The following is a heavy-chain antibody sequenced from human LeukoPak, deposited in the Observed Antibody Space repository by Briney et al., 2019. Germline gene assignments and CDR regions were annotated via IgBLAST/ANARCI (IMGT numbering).Heavy chain of an antibody. Sequence: WASVKVSCKASGYTFSGYYMHWVRQAPGQGPEWMGWIHPNSGDTNYAQNFQGRVTMTRDTSISTAYMELSRLRSDDTAVYYCAREGDFWDWGQGTLVTVSS. V-gene: IGHV1-2*02. CDR2: IHPNSGDT. J-gene: IGHJ4*02. CDR1: GYTFSGYY. CDR3: AREGDFWD. D-gene: IGHD3-16*01.